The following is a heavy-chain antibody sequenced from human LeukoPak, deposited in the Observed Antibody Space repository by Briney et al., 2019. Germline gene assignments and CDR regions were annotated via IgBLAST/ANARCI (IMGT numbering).Heavy chain of an antibody. D-gene: IGHD1-14*01. CDR3: AKEPWSWSFDL. CDR2: IDRSGTTT. CDR1: GFTFSSYG. J-gene: IGHJ4*02. Sequence: GRSLRLSCATSGFTFSSYGMHWVRQAPGKGLEWVSGIDRSGTTTYYADSVKGRFTILRDNSKNTLYLQMNTLSAEDTAVYYCAKEPWSWSFDLWGQGTLATVSS. V-gene: IGHV3-23*05.